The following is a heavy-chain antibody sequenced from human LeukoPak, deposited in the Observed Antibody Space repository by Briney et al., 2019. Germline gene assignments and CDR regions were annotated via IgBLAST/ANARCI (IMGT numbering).Heavy chain of an antibody. CDR2: ISASGSYI. J-gene: IGHJ6*02. Sequence: GGSLRLSCAASGFTFSHYSVNWVRQAPGKGLEWVSAISASGSYIYYADSVKGRFTISRDNAKNSLYLQMNSLRAEDTAVYYCARDSGATPGYYYGMDVWGQGTTVTVSS. V-gene: IGHV3-21*06. CDR3: ARDSGATPGYYYGMDV. CDR1: GFTFSHYS. D-gene: IGHD4-17*01.